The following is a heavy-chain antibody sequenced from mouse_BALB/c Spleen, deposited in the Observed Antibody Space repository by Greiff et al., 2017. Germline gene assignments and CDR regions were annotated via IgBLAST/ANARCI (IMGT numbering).Heavy chain of an antibody. CDR2: ISSGGSYT. Sequence: EVKLVESGGGLVKPGGSLKLSCAASGFTFSSYTMSWVRQTPEKRLEWVATISSGGSYTYYPDSVKGRFTISRDNAKNTLYLQMSSLKSEDTAMYYCTRDEAYYGNYYFDYWGQGTTLTVSS. V-gene: IGHV5-6-4*01. CDR1: GFTFSSYT. CDR3: TRDEAYYGNYYFDY. J-gene: IGHJ2*01. D-gene: IGHD2-10*01.